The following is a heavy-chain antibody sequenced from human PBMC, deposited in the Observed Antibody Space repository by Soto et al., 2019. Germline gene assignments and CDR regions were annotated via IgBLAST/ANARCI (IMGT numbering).Heavy chain of an antibody. CDR1: GYTLTELS. CDR2: FDPDDGET. D-gene: IGHD3-3*01. CDR3: ATKRRVWSGCQFVY. J-gene: IGHJ4*02. Sequence: QVQLVQSGAEVKKPGASVKVSCKVSGYTLTELSMHWVRQAPGKGLEWMGGFDPDDGETIYAQKFQGRVTMTEDTSTDTSDMELSRLRAEDTAVYYCATKRRVWSGCQFVYWGQGTLVIVSS. V-gene: IGHV1-24*01.